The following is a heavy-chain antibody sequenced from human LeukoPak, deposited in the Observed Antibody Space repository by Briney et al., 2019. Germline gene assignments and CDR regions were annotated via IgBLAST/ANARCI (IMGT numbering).Heavy chain of an antibody. J-gene: IGHJ4*01. CDR3: ARDRWFGELDTLDY. CDR2: INPYNGGT. D-gene: IGHD3-10*01. CDR1: GYTFTDYY. V-gene: IGHV1-2*02. Sequence: ASVKVSCKASGYTFTDYYVHWVRQAPGQGLEWMGWINPYNGGTNYAQNLLGRVTMTSDTSISTAYMELSRLRSDDTAIYYCARDRWFGELDTLDYWGHGTLVTVSS.